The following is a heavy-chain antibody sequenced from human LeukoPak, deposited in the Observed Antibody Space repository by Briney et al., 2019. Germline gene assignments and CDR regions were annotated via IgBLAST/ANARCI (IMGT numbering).Heavy chain of an antibody. CDR1: GFTFSDYG. D-gene: IGHD7-27*01. J-gene: IGHJ4*02. Sequence: GGSLRLSCAASGFTFSDYGMHRVGQAPGKGLEWVAFIRFDGSNIYYADSVKGRFTISRDNSKNTLYLQMNSLRVEDTAVYYCAKDCELGINWNPFDYWGQGTLVTVSS. V-gene: IGHV3-30*02. CDR2: IRFDGSNI. CDR3: AKDCELGINWNPFDY.